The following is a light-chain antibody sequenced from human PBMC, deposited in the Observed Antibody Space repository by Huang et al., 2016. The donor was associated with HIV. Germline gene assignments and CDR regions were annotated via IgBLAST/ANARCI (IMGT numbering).Light chain of an antibody. J-gene: IGKJ3*01. CDR2: DTS. CDR1: QSVSSS. Sequence: EIALTQSPATLSLSPGERATLSCKASQSVSSSLAWYQQKPGQAPRLLIYDTSNRATGIPARFSGSASGTDFTLTISSLVPEDFAVYYCQQRSNWPLFTFGPGTKVDIK. V-gene: IGKV3-11*01. CDR3: QQRSNWPLFT.